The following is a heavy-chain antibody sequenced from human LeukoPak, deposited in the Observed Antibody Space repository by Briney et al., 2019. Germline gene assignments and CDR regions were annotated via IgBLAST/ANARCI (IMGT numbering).Heavy chain of an antibody. CDR1: GFTFSSYA. J-gene: IGHJ4*02. V-gene: IGHV3-30*04. D-gene: IGHD5-24*01. CDR2: ISYDGSNK. Sequence: GRSLRLSCAASGFTFSSYAMHWVRQAPGKGLEWVAVISYDGSNKYYADSVRGRFTISRDNAENSLYLQMNSLRVEDTAVYYCARARDIDYWGQGTLVTVSS. CDR3: ARARDIDY.